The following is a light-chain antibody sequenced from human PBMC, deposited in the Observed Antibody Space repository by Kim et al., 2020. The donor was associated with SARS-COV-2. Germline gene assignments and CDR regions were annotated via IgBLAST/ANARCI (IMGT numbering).Light chain of an antibody. CDR3: LLYYGGAQV. V-gene: IGLV7-43*01. J-gene: IGLJ3*02. CDR2: STS. Sequence: PGGTVTLTCASNTGAVTSTYYPNWYQQKPGQTPRSLIYSTSNTHAWTPARFSGSLLGGKAALTLSGVQPEDEDEYYCLLYYGGAQVFGGGTKLTVL. CDR1: TGAVTSTYY.